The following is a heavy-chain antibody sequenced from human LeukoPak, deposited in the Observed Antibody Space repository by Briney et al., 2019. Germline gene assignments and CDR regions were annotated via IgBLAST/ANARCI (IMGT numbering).Heavy chain of an antibody. Sequence: PSETLSLTCTVSGGSISSYYRSWIRQPPGKGLEWIGYIYYSGSTNYNPSLKSRVTISVDTSKNQFSLKLSSVTAADTAVYYCARGAKDFDLWGRGTLVTVSS. J-gene: IGHJ2*01. V-gene: IGHV4-59*12. CDR1: GGSISSYY. CDR3: ARGAKDFDL. CDR2: IYYSGST.